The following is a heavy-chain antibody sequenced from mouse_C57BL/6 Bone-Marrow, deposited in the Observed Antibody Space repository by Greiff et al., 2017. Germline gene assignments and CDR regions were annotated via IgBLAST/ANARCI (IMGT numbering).Heavy chain of an antibody. CDR3: TRRGLYYDYDVPYDY. J-gene: IGHJ2*01. CDR1: GFTFSDAW. Sequence: EVKLVESGGGLVQPGGSMKLSCAASGFTFSDAWMDWVRQSPEKGLEWVAEIRNKANNHATYYAESVKGRFTISRDDSKSSVYLQMNSLRAEDTGSYYCTRRGLYYDYDVPYDYWGQGTTLTVSS. D-gene: IGHD2-4*01. CDR2: IRNKANNHAT. V-gene: IGHV6-6*01.